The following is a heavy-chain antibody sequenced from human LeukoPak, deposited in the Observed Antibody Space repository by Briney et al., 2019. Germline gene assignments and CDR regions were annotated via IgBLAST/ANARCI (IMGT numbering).Heavy chain of an antibody. D-gene: IGHD6-19*01. CDR2: INYSGST. V-gene: IGHV4-59*01. J-gene: IGHJ4*02. CDR3: ARHKAFIAVAGTVLDY. Sequence: SETLSLTCTVSGGSISNYYWSWIRQPPGKGLEWIAYINYSGSTNYNPSLKSRVTISVDTSKNHFSLTLSSVTAADTAVYYCARHKAFIAVAGTVLDYWGQGTLVTVSS. CDR1: GGSISNYY.